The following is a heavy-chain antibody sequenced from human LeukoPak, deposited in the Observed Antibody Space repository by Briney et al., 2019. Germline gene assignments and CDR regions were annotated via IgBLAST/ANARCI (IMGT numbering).Heavy chain of an antibody. V-gene: IGHV3-21*01. D-gene: IGHD3-22*01. CDR1: GFTFSSYW. Sequence: GGSLRLSCAASGFTFSSYWMSWVRQAPGKGLEWVSSISSSSSYIYYADSVKGRFTISRDNAKNSLYLQMNSLRAEDTAVYYCARLGRAANYYYDSSGYSRSLYYYYYYMDVWGKGTTVTVSS. J-gene: IGHJ6*03. CDR3: ARLGRAANYYYDSSGYSRSLYYYYYYMDV. CDR2: ISSSSSYI.